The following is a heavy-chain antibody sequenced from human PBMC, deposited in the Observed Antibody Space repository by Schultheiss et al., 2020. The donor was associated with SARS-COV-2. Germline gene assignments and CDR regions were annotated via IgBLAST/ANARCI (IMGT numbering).Heavy chain of an antibody. CDR3: AKDRGSSWYRNAFDI. Sequence: ASVKVSCKASGYTFTSYGISWVRQAPGQGLEWMGWINPNSGGTYYAQKFQGRVTMTRDTSISTAYMELSRLRSDDTAVYYCAKDRGSSWYRNAFDIWGQGTMVTVSS. V-gene: IGHV1-2*02. J-gene: IGHJ3*02. CDR2: INPNSGGT. CDR1: GYTFTSYG. D-gene: IGHD6-13*01.